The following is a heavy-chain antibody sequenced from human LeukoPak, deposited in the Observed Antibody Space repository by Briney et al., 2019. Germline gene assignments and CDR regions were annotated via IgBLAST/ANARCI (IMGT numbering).Heavy chain of an antibody. D-gene: IGHD6-19*01. CDR1: GGSISSSSWY. Sequence: PSETLPLTCTVSGGSISSSSWYWGWVRQPPGKGLEWIADIYYSGYTYQNPSLKSRVTISVDTSKNQFSMKLSSVTAADTAVYYCARHLYTSGWVSYFDCWGQGTLVTVSS. V-gene: IGHV4-39*01. CDR3: ARHLYTSGWVSYFDC. CDR2: IYYSGYT. J-gene: IGHJ4*02.